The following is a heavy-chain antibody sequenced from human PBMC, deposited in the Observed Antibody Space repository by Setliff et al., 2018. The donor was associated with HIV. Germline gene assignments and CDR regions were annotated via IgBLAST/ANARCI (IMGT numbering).Heavy chain of an antibody. V-gene: IGHV4-34*01. CDR3: ARGWGHDGFDF. CDR1: GRSFSGYY. Sequence: SETLSLTCAVYGRSFSGYYWNWIRQSPGRGLEWIGEINHSGGTNYNPSLKSRVTMSIDTSKNQFSLNVSSVTAADTAVYYCARGWGHDGFDFWGQGTMVTVS. D-gene: IGHD7-27*01. CDR2: INHSGGT. J-gene: IGHJ3*01.